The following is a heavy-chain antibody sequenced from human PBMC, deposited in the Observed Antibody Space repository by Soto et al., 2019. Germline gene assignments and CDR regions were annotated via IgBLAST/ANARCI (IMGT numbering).Heavy chain of an antibody. J-gene: IGHJ4*02. CDR1: GGTFSSHS. V-gene: IGHV1-69*01. Sequence: VQLMQSGAAVKKPGSSVKVSCTASGGTFSSHSINWVRQAPGQGLEWMGGIITLFGTSNYAQNFQGRVTITADQSTSTAYMELNSLTSDDTAVYYCAREVGYGDFSAALLDWGQGTLVTVSS. CDR2: IITLFGTS. D-gene: IGHD2-21*02. CDR3: AREVGYGDFSAALLD.